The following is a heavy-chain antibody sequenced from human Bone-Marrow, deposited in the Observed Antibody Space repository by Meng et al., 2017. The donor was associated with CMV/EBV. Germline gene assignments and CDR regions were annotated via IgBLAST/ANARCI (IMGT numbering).Heavy chain of an antibody. CDR3: ARAPPCYYMVVRYYFDH. D-gene: IGHD2-15*01. CDR2: ISPKNGCT. J-gene: IGHJ4*02. CDR1: GYTFGGHY. Sequence: ASVKVSCKASGYTFGGHYIHWVRQAPGQGPEWMGWISPKNGCTDYAQKFQGRVTMTRDTSITTAYMDLSKLRSDDTAVYYCARAPPCYYMVVRYYFDHWGQGTQVPVSS. V-gene: IGHV1-2*02.